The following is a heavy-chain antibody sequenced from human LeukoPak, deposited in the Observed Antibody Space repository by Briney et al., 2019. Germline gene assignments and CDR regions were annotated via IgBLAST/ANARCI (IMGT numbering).Heavy chain of an antibody. CDR1: GFTFSSYG. V-gene: IGHV3-33*01. CDR2: IWYDGSNK. J-gene: IGHJ4*02. Sequence: GGSLRLSCAASGFTFSSYGMHWVRQAPGKGLEWVAVIWYDGSNKYYADSVKGRFTISRDNSKNTLYLQMNSLRAEDTAVYYCARVGARGYSYGYFDYWGQGTLVTVSS. D-gene: IGHD5-18*01. CDR3: ARVGARGYSYGYFDY.